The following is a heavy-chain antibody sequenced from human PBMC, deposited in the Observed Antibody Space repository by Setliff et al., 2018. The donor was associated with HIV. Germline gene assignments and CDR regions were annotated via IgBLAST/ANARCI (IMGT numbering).Heavy chain of an antibody. CDR1: GGSISSGSYY. V-gene: IGHV4-61*09. J-gene: IGHJ4*02. CDR2: LYTSGST. D-gene: IGHD6-19*01. CDR3: ARVLSNGWCGGVDY. Sequence: SETLSLTCTVSGGSISSGSYYWSWSRQPAGKALEWSGHLYTSGSTNYNPSLKSRVTISVDTSKNQSSLKLYSVTAADTAVYYCARVLSNGWCGGVDYWGQGTLVTVSS.